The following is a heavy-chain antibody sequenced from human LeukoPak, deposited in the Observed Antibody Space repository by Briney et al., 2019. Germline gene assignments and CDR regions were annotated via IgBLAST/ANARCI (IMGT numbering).Heavy chain of an antibody. CDR3: AKTSDQLLYSKLDF. V-gene: IGHV3-30*02. CDR1: GFAFSFFG. D-gene: IGHD2-2*02. CDR2: IQYDGSYK. Sequence: PGGSLRLSCGTSGFAFSFFGMHWVRQAPGKGLEWVAFIQYDGSYKFYADSVQGRFSISRDNSKNTLFLHMNSLATEDTAVYYRAKTSDQLLYSKLDFWGQGTLVTVSS. J-gene: IGHJ4*02.